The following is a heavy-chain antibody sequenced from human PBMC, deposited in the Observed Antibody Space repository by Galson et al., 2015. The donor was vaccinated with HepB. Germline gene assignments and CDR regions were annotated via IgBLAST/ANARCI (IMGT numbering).Heavy chain of an antibody. V-gene: IGHV3-15*01. CDR2: IKSKTDGGTT. Sequence: SLRLSCAASGFTFSNAWMSWVRQAPGKGLEWVGRIKSKTDGGTTDYAAPVKGRFTISRDDSKNTLYLQMNSLKTEDTAVYYCTTAGGSWPYYYMDVWGKGTTVTVSS. D-gene: IGHD2-15*01. J-gene: IGHJ6*03. CDR1: GFTFSNAW. CDR3: TTAGGSWPYYYMDV.